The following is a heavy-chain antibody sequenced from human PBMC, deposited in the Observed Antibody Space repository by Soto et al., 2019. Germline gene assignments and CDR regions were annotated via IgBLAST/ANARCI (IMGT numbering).Heavy chain of an antibody. V-gene: IGHV4-39*01. J-gene: IGHJ2*01. CDR1: GGSISSSSYY. CDR3: ARPTSGDNWYKSWYFDL. D-gene: IGHD1-1*01. CDR2: IYYSGST. Sequence: SETLSLTCTVSGGSISSSSYYWGWIRQPPGKGLEWIGSIYYSGSTYYNPSLKSRVTISVDTSKNQFSLQLNSVTAADTAVYYCARPTSGDNWYKSWYFDLWGRGTLVTVSS.